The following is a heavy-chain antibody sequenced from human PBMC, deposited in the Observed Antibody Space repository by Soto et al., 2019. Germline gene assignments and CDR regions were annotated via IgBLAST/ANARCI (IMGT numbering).Heavy chain of an antibody. J-gene: IGHJ6*02. Sequence: QVQLVQSGAEVKKPGASVKVSCKASGYTFTGYYMHWVRQAPGQGLEWMGWINPNSGGRNYAQKFQGRVNMTRDTSISTAYMELSRLRSDDTAVYYCAREGGYCSSTSCYTDYYYYYGMDVWGQGTTVTVSS. V-gene: IGHV1-2*02. D-gene: IGHD2-2*02. CDR3: AREGGYCSSTSCYTDYYYYYGMDV. CDR2: INPNSGGR. CDR1: GYTFTGYY.